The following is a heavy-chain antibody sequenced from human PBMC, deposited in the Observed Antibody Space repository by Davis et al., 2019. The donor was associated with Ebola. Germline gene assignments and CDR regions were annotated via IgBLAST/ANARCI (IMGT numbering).Heavy chain of an antibody. V-gene: IGHV3-23*01. CDR1: GFIFSTYV. D-gene: IGHD1-26*01. CDR2: LGTSADA. J-gene: IGHJ3*02. Sequence: GESLKISCSASGFIFSTYVMSWVRQAPGKGLEWVSTLGTSADAYHADSVKGRFTISRDNSKNTLYLQMNGLRVEDTAIYYCTKDTSNIGFDIWGQGTMVTVSS. CDR3: TKDTSNIGFDI.